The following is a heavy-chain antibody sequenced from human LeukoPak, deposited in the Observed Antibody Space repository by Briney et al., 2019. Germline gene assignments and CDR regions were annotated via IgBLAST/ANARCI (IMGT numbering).Heavy chain of an antibody. D-gene: IGHD6-19*01. CDR1: GGSISSYY. Sequence: PSETLSLTCTVSGGSISSYYWSWIRQPPGKGLEWIGYIYYSGSTYYNPSLKSRVTISVDTSKNQFSLKLSSVTAADTAVYYCARGGGVAGTPYNPYDYWGQGTLVTVSS. J-gene: IGHJ4*02. V-gene: IGHV4-59*01. CDR2: IYYSGST. CDR3: ARGGGVAGTPYNPYDY.